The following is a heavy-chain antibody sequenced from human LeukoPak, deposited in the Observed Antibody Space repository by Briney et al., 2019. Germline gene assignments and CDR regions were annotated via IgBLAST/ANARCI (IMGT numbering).Heavy chain of an antibody. J-gene: IGHJ5*02. V-gene: IGHV3-23*01. D-gene: IGHD3-10*01. CDR1: GFTFSSYA. Sequence: GGSLRLSCAASGFTFSSYAMSWVRQAPGKGLEWVSAISGSGGSTYYADSVKGRFTISRDNSKNTLYLQVSSLRAEDTALYYCVKDDRYFYGSGSPSWGQGTLVTVSS. CDR3: VKDDRYFYGSGSPS. CDR2: ISGSGGST.